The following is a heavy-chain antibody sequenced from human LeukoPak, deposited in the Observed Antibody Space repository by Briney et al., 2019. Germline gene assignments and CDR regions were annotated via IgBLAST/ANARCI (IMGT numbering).Heavy chain of an antibody. D-gene: IGHD5-18*01. CDR3: ARGGYSLAIDY. CDR2: IYHSGST. CDR1: GGSFSGYY. J-gene: IGHJ4*02. Sequence: SETLSLTCAVYGGSFSGYYWSWIRQPPGKGLEWIGEIYHSGSTNYNPSLKSRVTISVDKSKNQFSLKLSSVTAADTAVYYCARGGYSLAIDYWGQGTLVTVSS. V-gene: IGHV4-34*01.